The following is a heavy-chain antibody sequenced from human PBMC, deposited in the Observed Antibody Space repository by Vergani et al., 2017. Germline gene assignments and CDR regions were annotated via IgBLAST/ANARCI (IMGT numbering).Heavy chain of an antibody. Sequence: QVQLQESGPGLVKPSETLSLTCVVNGGSFTSYHWTWIRQSPGEGLEWVGDIDHTGRPDYNPSLKSRLTISVDKSRNQFSLTLNSVTATDTAIYFCARVNTETNGHLYYYYYMDVWGQGTAVTVS. J-gene: IGHJ6*03. CDR1: GGSFTSYH. V-gene: IGHV4-34*10. CDR3: ARVNTETNGHLYYYYYMDV. D-gene: IGHD4-11*01. CDR2: IDHTGRP.